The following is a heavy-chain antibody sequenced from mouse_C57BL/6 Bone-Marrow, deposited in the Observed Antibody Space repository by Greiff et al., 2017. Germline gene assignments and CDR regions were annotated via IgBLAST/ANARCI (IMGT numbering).Heavy chain of an antibody. J-gene: IGHJ3*01. Sequence: QVQLKQPGAELVMPGASVKLSCKASGYTFTSYRMPWVKQRPGQGLEWLGEIDPSDSYTNYNQQFQGQFTLTVDKSSSTAYMQLSSLTSVDSAVYYCAREYITTVGGCAYWGQGTLVTVSA. CDR2: IDPSDSYT. CDR1: GYTFTSYR. CDR3: AREYITTVGGCAY. D-gene: IGHD1-1*01. V-gene: IGHV1-69*01.